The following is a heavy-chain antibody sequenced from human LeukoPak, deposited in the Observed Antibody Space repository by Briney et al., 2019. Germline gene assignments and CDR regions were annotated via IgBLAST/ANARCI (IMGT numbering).Heavy chain of an antibody. J-gene: IGHJ4*02. CDR1: GFTFSGST. CDR3: SRHEALPGDY. CDR2: IRPKANNYAT. Sequence: PGGSLKLSCAASGFTFSGSTVYWVRQASGRGLEWVGHIRPKANNYATAYAASVKGRFAISRDDSKNTAYLQLNSLKTEDTAVYYCSRHEALPGDYWGQGTLVTVSS. V-gene: IGHV3-73*01. D-gene: IGHD2-21*02.